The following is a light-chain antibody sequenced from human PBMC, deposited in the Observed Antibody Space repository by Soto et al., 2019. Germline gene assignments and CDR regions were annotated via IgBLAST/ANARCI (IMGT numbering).Light chain of an antibody. CDR3: QQYGSSPRT. J-gene: IGKJ5*01. Sequence: IVLTQSPGTLCLSPGERATLSCRVSQSVSSSYLSWYQQKPGQAPRLLIYGVSSRASGIPDRFFGSAYGTDFNLTISRLETEDFAVYYCQQYGSSPRTFGQGTRLEIK. CDR1: QSVSSSY. CDR2: GVS. V-gene: IGKV3-20*01.